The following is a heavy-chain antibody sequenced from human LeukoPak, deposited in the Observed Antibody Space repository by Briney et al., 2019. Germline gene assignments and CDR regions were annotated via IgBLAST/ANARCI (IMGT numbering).Heavy chain of an antibody. CDR3: ARSVYDFLTGYSLNPHFDY. V-gene: IGHV4-39*01. Sequence: SETLSLTCTVSGGSISSSGYYWGWIRQPPGKGLEWIGSIYFSGSTYYNPSLKSRVTISVDTSKNQFSLKLSSVTAADTAVYYCARSVYDFLTGYSLNPHFDYWGQGTLVTVSS. J-gene: IGHJ4*02. CDR1: GGSISSSGYY. D-gene: IGHD3-9*01. CDR2: IYFSGST.